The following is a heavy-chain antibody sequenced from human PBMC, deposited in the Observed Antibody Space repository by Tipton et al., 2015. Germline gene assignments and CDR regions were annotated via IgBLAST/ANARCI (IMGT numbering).Heavy chain of an antibody. CDR1: AYSISTDYY. CDR3: ARDLEHGMDV. V-gene: IGHV4-38-2*02. CDR2: ISHSGST. Sequence: TLSLTCAVSAYSISTDYYWGWIRQPPGKGLEWIGTISHSGSTYYNPSLKSRVTISADTSKNQFSLTLNSVAAADTAVYYCARDLEHGMDVWGHGTTVTVSS. J-gene: IGHJ6*02. D-gene: IGHD5-24*01.